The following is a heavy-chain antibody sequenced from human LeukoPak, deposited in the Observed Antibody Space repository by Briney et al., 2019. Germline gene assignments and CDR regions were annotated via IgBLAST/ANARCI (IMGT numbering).Heavy chain of an antibody. CDR2: IKSKTDGGTT. J-gene: IGHJ4*02. CDR3: VRRRSGYFDY. CDR1: GFTFSNAY. V-gene: IGHV3-15*01. Sequence: GGSLRLSCAASGFTFSNAYMSWVRQAPGKGLEWVGRIKSKTDGGTTDYAAPVKGRFTISRDDSKNTLYPQMDSLKTEDTAVYYCVRRRSGYFDYWGQGTLVTVSS. D-gene: IGHD2-15*01.